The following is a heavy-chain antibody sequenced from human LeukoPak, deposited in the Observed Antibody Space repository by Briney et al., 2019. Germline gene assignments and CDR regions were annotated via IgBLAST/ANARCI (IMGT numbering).Heavy chain of an antibody. J-gene: IGHJ4*02. V-gene: IGHV3-48*03. CDR1: GFTFSSCE. CDR2: ISSSGSTI. D-gene: IGHD3-16*02. CDR3: ARDRYDYVWGSYRFDY. Sequence: GGSLRLSCAASGFTFSSCEMNWVRQAPGKGLEWVSYISSSGSTIYYADSVKGRFTISRDNAKNSLYLQMNSLRAEDTAVYYCARDRYDYVWGSYRFDYWGQGTLVTVSS.